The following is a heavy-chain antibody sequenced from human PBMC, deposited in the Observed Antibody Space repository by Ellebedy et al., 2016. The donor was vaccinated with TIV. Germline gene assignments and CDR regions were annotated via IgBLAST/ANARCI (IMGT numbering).Heavy chain of an antibody. J-gene: IGHJ2*01. CDR1: GFTFSSYG. Sequence: GESLKISCAASGFTFSSYGMHWVRQAPGKGLEWVAVISYDGSNKYYADSVKGRFTISRDNSKNTLYLQMNSLRAEDTAVYYCARVPLETGGNWYFDLWGQGTLVTVSS. V-gene: IGHV3-30*03. CDR2: ISYDGSNK. CDR3: ARVPLETGGNWYFDL. D-gene: IGHD4-23*01.